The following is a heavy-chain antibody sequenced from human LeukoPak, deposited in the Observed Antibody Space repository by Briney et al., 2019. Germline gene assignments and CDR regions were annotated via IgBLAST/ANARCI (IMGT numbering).Heavy chain of an antibody. CDR1: RFNFAIHA. V-gene: IGHV3-23*01. D-gene: IGHD3-10*01. CDR2: ISENRYTT. Sequence: PGGSLRLSCAASRFNFAIHAMSWVRQTPGKGLVWVSRISENRYTTNYADSVKGRFTISRDNAKNTVYLQMNSLRVEDTAVYYCARDIVIGSGSCLDWGQGTLVTVSS. CDR3: ARDIVIGSGSCLD. J-gene: IGHJ4*02.